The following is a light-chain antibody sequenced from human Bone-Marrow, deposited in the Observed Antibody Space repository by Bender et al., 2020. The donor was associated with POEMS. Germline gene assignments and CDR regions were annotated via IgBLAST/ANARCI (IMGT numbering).Light chain of an antibody. CDR3: CYYGPTITYV. Sequence: QSALTQPASVSGSPGQSIRISCTGSTSDVGRYDLASSYQQHPVKGPKLIIYEVTRRPSPISPRFSGSKSGTTASLTISGLQAEDEASYYCCYYGPTITYVFGSGTKVTVL. V-gene: IGLV2-23*02. CDR2: EVT. CDR1: TSDVGRYDL. J-gene: IGLJ1*01.